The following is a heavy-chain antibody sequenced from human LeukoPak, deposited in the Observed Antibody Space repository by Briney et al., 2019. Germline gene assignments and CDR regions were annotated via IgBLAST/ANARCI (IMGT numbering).Heavy chain of an antibody. J-gene: IGHJ4*02. D-gene: IGHD6-13*01. CDR2: IYPGDSDT. CDR1: GYSFTSYW. Sequence: GESLKISCKGSGYSFTSYWIGWVRQMPGKGLEWMGIIYPGDSDTRYSPSFQGQVTISADKSISTAYLQWSSLKASDTAKYYCARRLSTIAISAANDCWGQGTLVTVSS. CDR3: ARRLSTIAISAANDC. V-gene: IGHV5-51*01.